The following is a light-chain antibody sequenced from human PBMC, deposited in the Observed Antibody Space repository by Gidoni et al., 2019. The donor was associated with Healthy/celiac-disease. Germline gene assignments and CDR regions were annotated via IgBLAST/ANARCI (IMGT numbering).Light chain of an antibody. CDR3: MQALQTPRT. Sequence: DIVMTQSPLSLPVTPGEPASISCRSSQSLLHSNGYNYLDWYLQRPGQSPQLLIYLGSSRASGVPDRFSGSGSGTDFTLKISRVEAEDVGDYYCMQALQTPRTFGQGTKLEI. CDR1: QSLLHSNGYNY. V-gene: IGKV2-28*01. CDR2: LGS. J-gene: IGKJ2*01.